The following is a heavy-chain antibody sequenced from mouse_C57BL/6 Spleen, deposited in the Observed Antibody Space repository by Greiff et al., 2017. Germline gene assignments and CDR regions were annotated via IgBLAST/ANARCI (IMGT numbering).Heavy chain of an antibody. J-gene: IGHJ2*01. CDR1: GFTFSSYG. Sequence: EVQRVESGGDLVKPGGSLKLSCAASGFTFSSYGMSWVRQTPDKRLEWVATISSGGSYNYYPDSVTGRFPSSRDNAKNPLYLQMSSLKSKDTAMYYCARGRWSHFDYWGQGTTPTVSS. V-gene: IGHV5-6*01. D-gene: IGHD2-3*01. CDR2: ISSGGSYN. CDR3: ARGRWSHFDY.